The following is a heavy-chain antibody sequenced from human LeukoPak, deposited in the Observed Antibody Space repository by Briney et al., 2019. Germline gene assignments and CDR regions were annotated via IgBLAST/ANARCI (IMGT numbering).Heavy chain of an antibody. CDR1: GGSISSSSYY. J-gene: IGHJ6*03. D-gene: IGHD6-6*01. CDR2: IYYSGST. Sequence: PSETLSLTCTVSGGSISSSSYYWGWIRQPPGKGLEWIGSIYYSGSTYYNPSLKSRVTISVDTSKNQFSLKLSSVTAADTAVYYCARGSEYSSFYYYYYMDVWGKGTTVTVSS. CDR3: ARGSEYSSFYYYYYMDV. V-gene: IGHV4-39*07.